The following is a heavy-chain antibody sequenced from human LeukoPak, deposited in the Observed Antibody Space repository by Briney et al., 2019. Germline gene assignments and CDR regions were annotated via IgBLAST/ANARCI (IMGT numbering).Heavy chain of an antibody. CDR3: ARDLSGYASGSTCSDQ. V-gene: IGHV1-18*01. CDR2: ISAYNGNT. D-gene: IGHD3-10*01. CDR1: GYTFTSYG. J-gene: IGHJ4*02. Sequence: ASVKVSCKASGYTFTSYGISWVRQAPGQGLEWMGWISAYNGNTNYAQMLQGRVTMTTDTSTSTAYMELRSLRSDDTAVYYCARDLSGYASGSTCSDQWGQGTLVTVSS.